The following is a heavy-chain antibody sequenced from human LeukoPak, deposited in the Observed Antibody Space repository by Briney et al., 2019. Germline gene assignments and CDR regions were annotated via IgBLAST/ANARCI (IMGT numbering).Heavy chain of an antibody. CDR3: ASVRVAGTGY. V-gene: IGHV3-21*01. CDR2: ISSSSSYI. D-gene: IGHD3-10*01. J-gene: IGHJ4*02. Sequence: GGSLRLSCAASGFTFSSYSMNWVRQAPGKGLEWVSSISSSSSYIYYADSVKGRFTISRDNAKNSLYLQMSSLRAEDTAAYYCASVRVAGTGYWGQGTLVTVSS. CDR1: GFTFSSYS.